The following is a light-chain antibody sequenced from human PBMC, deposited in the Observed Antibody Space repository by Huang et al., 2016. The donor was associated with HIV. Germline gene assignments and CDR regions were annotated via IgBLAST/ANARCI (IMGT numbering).Light chain of an antibody. CDR3: QKYNSAPIT. CDR1: QSINNY. Sequence: DIRVTQSPSSLSASVGDRMTITCRASQSINNYLAWYQQKPGKVPKLLIYAASALHSGVPFRFTGSGFGINFTLTITSLQPEDVATYYCQKYNSAPITFGQGTRLEIK. CDR2: AAS. V-gene: IGKV1-27*01. J-gene: IGKJ5*01.